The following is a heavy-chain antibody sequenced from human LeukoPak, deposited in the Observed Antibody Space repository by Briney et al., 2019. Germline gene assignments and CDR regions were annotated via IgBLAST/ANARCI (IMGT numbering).Heavy chain of an antibody. CDR3: AREKRYYYGSGSYGAFDI. CDR1: GGSISSYY. J-gene: IGHJ3*02. Sequence: SETLSLTCTVSGGSISSYYWSWIRQPAGKGLEWIGRIYTSGSTNYNPSLKSRVTMSVDTSKNQSSLKLSSVTAADTAVYYCAREKRYYYGSGSYGAFDIWGQGTMVTVSS. CDR2: IYTSGST. V-gene: IGHV4-4*07. D-gene: IGHD3-10*01.